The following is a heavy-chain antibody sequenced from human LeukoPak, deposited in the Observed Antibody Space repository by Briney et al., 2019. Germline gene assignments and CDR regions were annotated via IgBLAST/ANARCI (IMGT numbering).Heavy chain of an antibody. D-gene: IGHD2-15*01. V-gene: IGHV3-21*06. CDR1: GFTFSSYS. CDR3: ARSLSGYCSGGSCYGIDP. J-gene: IGHJ5*02. CDR2: ISSSSSYI. Sequence: PGGSLRLSCAASGFTFSSYSMNWVRQGPGKGLEWVSSISSSSSYIYYADSVKGRFTISRDNAKNSLYLQMNSLRTEDTAVYYCARSLSGYCSGGSCYGIDPWGQGTLVTVSS.